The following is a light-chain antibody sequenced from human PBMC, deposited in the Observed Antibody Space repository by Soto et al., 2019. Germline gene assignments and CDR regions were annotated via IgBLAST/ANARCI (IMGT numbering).Light chain of an antibody. V-gene: IGKV1-5*01. Sequence: DIQMTQSPSTLSASVGDRVTITCRASQSISGWLAWYQQKPGKAPKLLIYDASSLESGVPSRFSGLGSGTEFTLAISSLQPDDFAPYYCQQYYGYALLGQGTKVDIK. J-gene: IGKJ1*01. CDR3: QQYYGYAL. CDR1: QSISGW. CDR2: DAS.